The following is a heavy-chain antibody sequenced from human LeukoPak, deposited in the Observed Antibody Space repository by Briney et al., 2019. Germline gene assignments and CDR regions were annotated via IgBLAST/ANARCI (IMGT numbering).Heavy chain of an antibody. CDR1: GYTFTSYY. D-gene: IGHD6-6*01. CDR2: ISPSGGST. J-gene: IGHJ6*02. Sequence: ASVKVCCKASGYTFTSYYLHWVRQAPGQWLERMGIISPSGGSTSYAQKFQGRVTMTRDTSTSTVYMELSSLRSEDTAVYYCARHRGRRSGGSSSRLYYYYGMDVWGQGTTVTVSS. CDR3: ARHRGRRSGGSSSRLYYYYGMDV. V-gene: IGHV1-46*01.